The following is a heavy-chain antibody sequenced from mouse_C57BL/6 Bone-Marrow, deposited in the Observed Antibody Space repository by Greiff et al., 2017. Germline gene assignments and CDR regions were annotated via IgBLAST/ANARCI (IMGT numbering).Heavy chain of an antibody. CDR3: ARSRYYYGSSYLDY. Sequence: EVQLQQSGPELVKPGASVKISCKASGYSFTGYYMNWVKQSPEKSLEWIGEINPRTGGTTYNQKFKAKATLAVDKSSSTAYMQLKSLTSENSAVYYCARSRYYYGSSYLDYWGQGTTLTVSS. V-gene: IGHV1-42*01. CDR2: INPRTGGT. D-gene: IGHD1-1*01. CDR1: GYSFTGYY. J-gene: IGHJ2*01.